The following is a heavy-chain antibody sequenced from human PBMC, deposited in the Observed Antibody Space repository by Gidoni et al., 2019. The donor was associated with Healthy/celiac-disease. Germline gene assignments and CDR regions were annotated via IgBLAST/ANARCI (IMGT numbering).Heavy chain of an antibody. CDR2: IYTSGST. J-gene: IGHJ6*02. D-gene: IGHD3-16*01. V-gene: IGHV4-61*02. Sequence: QVQLQESGPGLVKPSHTLSLTCTVSGGSISSGSYYWSWIRPPAGQGLEWIGRIYTSGSTNYNPALKSRVTISVDTSKNQFSLKLSSVTAADTAVYYCARGGALRPVRYYGMDVWGQGTTVTVSS. CDR3: ARGGALRPVRYYGMDV. CDR1: GGSISSGSYY.